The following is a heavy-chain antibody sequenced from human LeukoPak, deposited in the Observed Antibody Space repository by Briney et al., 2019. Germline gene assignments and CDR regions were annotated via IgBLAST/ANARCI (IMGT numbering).Heavy chain of an antibody. Sequence: GGSLRLSCAASGFTFSSYAMHWVRQAPGKGLEWVSVIYSGGSTYYADSVKGRFTISRDNSKNTLYLQMNSLRAEDTAVYYCASGTPFRSYHSFDYWGQGTLVTVSS. CDR1: GFTFSSYA. V-gene: IGHV3-53*01. CDR3: ASGTPFRSYHSFDY. J-gene: IGHJ4*02. CDR2: IYSGGST. D-gene: IGHD1-26*01.